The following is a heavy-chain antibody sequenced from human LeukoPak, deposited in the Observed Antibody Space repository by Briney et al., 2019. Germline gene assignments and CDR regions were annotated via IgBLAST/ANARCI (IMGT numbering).Heavy chain of an antibody. Sequence: PSETLSLTCTVSGGSISSYYRSWIRQPPGKGLEWIGYIYYSGSTNYNPSLKSRVTISVDTSKNQFSLKLSSVTAADTAVYHCARDAYGDYRVLDYWGQGTLVTVSS. D-gene: IGHD4-17*01. CDR2: IYYSGST. CDR1: GGSISSYY. J-gene: IGHJ4*02. V-gene: IGHV4-59*01. CDR3: ARDAYGDYRVLDY.